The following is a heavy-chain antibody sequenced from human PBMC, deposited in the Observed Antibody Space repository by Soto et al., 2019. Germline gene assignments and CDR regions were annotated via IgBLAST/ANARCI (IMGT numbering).Heavy chain of an antibody. Sequence: GGSLRLSCAASGFTFSDYYMSWIRQAPGKGLEWVSYISSSGSTIYYADSVKGRFTISRDNAKNSPYLQMNSLRAEDTAVYYCARDHNYYDSSGYDYYYYGMDVWGQGTTVTVSS. CDR2: ISSSGSTI. J-gene: IGHJ6*02. CDR1: GFTFSDYY. D-gene: IGHD3-22*01. CDR3: ARDHNYYDSSGYDYYYYGMDV. V-gene: IGHV3-11*01.